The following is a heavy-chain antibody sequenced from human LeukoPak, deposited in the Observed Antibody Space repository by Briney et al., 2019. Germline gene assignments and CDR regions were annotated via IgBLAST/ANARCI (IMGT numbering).Heavy chain of an antibody. V-gene: IGHV3-23*01. Sequence: GGSLRLSCAASGFTFSSYAMSWVRQAPGKGLEWVSAISGSGGSTYYADSVKGRFTISRDNSKNTLYLQMNSLRAEDTAVYYCAKPPYCSGGSCYETPIYFDYWGQGTLVTVSS. D-gene: IGHD2-15*01. J-gene: IGHJ4*02. CDR2: ISGSGGST. CDR3: AKPPYCSGGSCYETPIYFDY. CDR1: GFTFSSYA.